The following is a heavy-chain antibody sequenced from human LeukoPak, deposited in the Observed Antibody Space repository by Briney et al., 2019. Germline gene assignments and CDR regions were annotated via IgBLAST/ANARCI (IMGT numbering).Heavy chain of an antibody. D-gene: IGHD3-9*01. CDR1: GFTVSIDY. V-gene: IGHV3-53*01. CDR3: ARGMISISQPLYFDY. Sequence: GGSLRLSCAASGFTVSIDYMSWVRQAPGKGLEWVSVIYSGGRTYYADSVKGRFTISRDNSKNTLFLQMNSLRAEDTAVYYCARGMISISQPLYFDYWGQGTLVTVSS. CDR2: IYSGGRT. J-gene: IGHJ4*02.